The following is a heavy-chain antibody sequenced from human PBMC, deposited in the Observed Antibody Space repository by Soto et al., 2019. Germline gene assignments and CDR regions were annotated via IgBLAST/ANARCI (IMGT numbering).Heavy chain of an antibody. Sequence: PSEPLSLTFSVSGGSISTSNYIWGWIRQPPGKGLEWIGSISLSGNTYYNPSLKSRLTISVDASKNQFSLNLSSVTAADRAVYFCARQRGYGANGICYPYDAWGQGTLVTVSS. D-gene: IGHD2-8*01. CDR2: ISLSGNT. CDR3: ARQRGYGANGICYPYDA. CDR1: GGSISTSNYI. J-gene: IGHJ4*02. V-gene: IGHV4-39*01.